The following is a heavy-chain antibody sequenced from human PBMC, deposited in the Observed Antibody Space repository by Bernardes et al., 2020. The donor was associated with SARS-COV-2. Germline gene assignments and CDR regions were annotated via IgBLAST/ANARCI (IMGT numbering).Heavy chain of an antibody. CDR1: GGSLSDYY. CDR3: AREVAAMVTFNAWFDP. CDR2: INDSGSP. D-gene: IGHD5-18*01. V-gene: IGHV4-34*01. J-gene: IGHJ5*02. Sequence: SETLSLTCAVFGGSLSDYYWSWIRQTPGKGLEWIGEINDSGSPDYNPSLKSRATISVDTSKKQVSLKLSSVTAADTAVYYCAREVAAMVTFNAWFDPWGQGTLVTVSS.